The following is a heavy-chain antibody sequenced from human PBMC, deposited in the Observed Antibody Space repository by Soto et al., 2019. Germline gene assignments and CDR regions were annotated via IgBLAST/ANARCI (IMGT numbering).Heavy chain of an antibody. J-gene: IGHJ4*01. CDR1: RFRLIDYW. D-gene: IGHD6-19*01. CDR2: XSVDGXDT. V-gene: IGHV3-74*01. Sequence: XXSLRLSCAASRFRLIDYWMHWVRQVPGKGLLWVSRXSVDGXDTTYAASVKGXFTISSDXXNNTLYLKTATLRDEDTDIYYCARAPEQRQIDYWRNGSLVTVYS. CDR3: ARAPEQRQIDY.